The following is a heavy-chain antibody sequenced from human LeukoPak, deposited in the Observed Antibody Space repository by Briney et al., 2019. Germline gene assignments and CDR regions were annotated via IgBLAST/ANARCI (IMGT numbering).Heavy chain of an antibody. Sequence: PSQTLSLTCAVSGGSISSGGYYWSWIRQHPGKGLEWIGYIYYSGSTYYNPSLKSRVTISVDTSKNQFSLKLSSVTAADTAVYYCARENPITIFGVVIDDAFDIWGQGTMVTVPS. J-gene: IGHJ3*02. D-gene: IGHD3-3*01. CDR3: ARENPITIFGVVIDDAFDI. CDR2: IYYSGST. CDR1: GGSISSGGYY. V-gene: IGHV4-31*11.